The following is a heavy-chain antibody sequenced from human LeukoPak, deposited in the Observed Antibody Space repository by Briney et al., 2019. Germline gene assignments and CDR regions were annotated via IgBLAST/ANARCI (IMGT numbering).Heavy chain of an antibody. D-gene: IGHD6-19*01. J-gene: IGHJ4*02. CDR2: ISAYNCNT. CDR1: GYTFITSD. CDR3: ARSAVADTLSAYYFDY. V-gene: IGHV1-18*01. Sequence: ASVKVSYKSSGYTFITSDISWVRQAPGQGREWMGWISAYNCNTNYAQQIQGRLTMTTDTSTNTAYMELRSLRSDDTAVYYCARSAVADTLSAYYFDYWGQGTLVTVSS.